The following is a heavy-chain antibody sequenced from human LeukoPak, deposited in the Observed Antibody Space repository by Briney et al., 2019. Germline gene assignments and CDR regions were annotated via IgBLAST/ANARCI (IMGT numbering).Heavy chain of an antibody. CDR1: GYTFTDYY. Sequence: GASVKVSCKASGYTFTDYYMHWVRQAPGQGLEWMGWINPNSGGTNYAQNFQGRVTMTRDTSITTAHMELSSLRSDDTAVYYCARSLSSGWLDDWGQGTLVTVSS. J-gene: IGHJ4*02. V-gene: IGHV1-2*02. CDR2: INPNSGGT. D-gene: IGHD6-19*01. CDR3: ARSLSSGWLDD.